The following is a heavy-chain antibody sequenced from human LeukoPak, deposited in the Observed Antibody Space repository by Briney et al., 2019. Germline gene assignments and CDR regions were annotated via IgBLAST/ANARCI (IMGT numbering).Heavy chain of an antibody. CDR2: ISYDGSNK. D-gene: IGHD2-15*01. CDR3: AKDQVYCSGGSCYSGVSDYFDY. CDR1: GFTFSSYG. V-gene: IGHV3-30*18. J-gene: IGHJ4*02. Sequence: GGSLRLSCAASGFTFSSYGMHWVRQAPGKGLEWVAVISYDGSNKYYADSVKGRFTISRDNSKNTLYLQMNSLRAEGTAVYYCAKDQVYCSGGSCYSGVSDYFDYWGQGTLVTVSS.